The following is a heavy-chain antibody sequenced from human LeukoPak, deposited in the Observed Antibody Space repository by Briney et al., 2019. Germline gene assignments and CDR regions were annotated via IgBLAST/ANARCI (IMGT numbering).Heavy chain of an antibody. CDR3: ATAPASVDSS. CDR2: INPDGTKT. V-gene: IGHV3-7*01. Sequence: GGSLRLSCAASGFTFTRFWLTWVRQSPGKGLEWVANINPDGTKTTYVDSVEGRFAISRDNAKNSVFLLMTSLRAEDTAMYYCATAPASVDSSWGQGTLAAVSS. J-gene: IGHJ5*02. CDR1: GFTFTRFW. D-gene: IGHD3-3*01.